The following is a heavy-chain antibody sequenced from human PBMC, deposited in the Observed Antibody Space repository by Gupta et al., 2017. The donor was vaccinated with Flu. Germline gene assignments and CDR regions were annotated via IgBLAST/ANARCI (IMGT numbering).Heavy chain of an antibody. V-gene: IGHV4-61*02. J-gene: IGHJ6*02. Sequence: QVQLQESGPGLVKPSQTLSLTCTVSGGSISSGSYYWSWIRQPAGKGLEWIGRIYTSGSTNYNPSLKSRVTISVDTSKNQFSLKLSSVTAADTAVYYCARAPGIVVVPAAISGYYYGMDVWGQGTTVTVSS. D-gene: IGHD2-2*01. CDR1: GGSISSGSYY. CDR3: ARAPGIVVVPAAISGYYYGMDV. CDR2: IYTSGST.